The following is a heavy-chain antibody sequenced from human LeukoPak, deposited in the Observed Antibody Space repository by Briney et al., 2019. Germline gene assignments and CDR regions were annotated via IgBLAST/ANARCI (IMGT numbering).Heavy chain of an antibody. Sequence: ASVKVSCKASGYTFTGYYMHWVRQAPGQGLEWMGWINPNSGGTNYAQKFQGRVTMTRDTSISTAYMELSRLISEDTAVYYCARGPGGDYAPFDYWGQGTLVTVSS. D-gene: IGHD4-17*01. CDR1: GYTFTGYY. V-gene: IGHV1-2*02. J-gene: IGHJ4*02. CDR2: INPNSGGT. CDR3: ARGPGGDYAPFDY.